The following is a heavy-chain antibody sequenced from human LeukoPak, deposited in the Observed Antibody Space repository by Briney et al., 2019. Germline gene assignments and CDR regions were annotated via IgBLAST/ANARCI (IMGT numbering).Heavy chain of an antibody. D-gene: IGHD1-14*01. Sequence: GGSLRLSCVASGFTFSNYWMNWVRQAPGKGLEWVASINEGGSESHYVDSMKGRFTISRDDGKNSCYLQMNSLRVEDTAVYYCARVAFRSSSYISGIDYWGQGTLVTVSS. CDR1: GFTFSNYW. J-gene: IGHJ4*02. CDR2: INEGGSES. V-gene: IGHV3-7*01. CDR3: ARVAFRSSSYISGIDY.